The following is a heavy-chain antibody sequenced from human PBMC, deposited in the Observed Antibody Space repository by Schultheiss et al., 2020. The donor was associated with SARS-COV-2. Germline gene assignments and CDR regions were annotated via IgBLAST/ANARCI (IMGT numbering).Heavy chain of an antibody. CDR3: ARHVRHQNYYDSSGPTLPDY. Sequence: SQTLSLTCTVSGGSISSYYWSWIRQPPGKGLEWIGYIYYSGSTNYNPSLKSRVTISVDTSKNQFSLKLSSVTAADTAVYYCARHVRHQNYYDSSGPTLPDYWGQGTLVTVSS. V-gene: IGHV4-59*08. J-gene: IGHJ4*02. CDR1: GGSISSYY. CDR2: IYYSGST. D-gene: IGHD3-22*01.